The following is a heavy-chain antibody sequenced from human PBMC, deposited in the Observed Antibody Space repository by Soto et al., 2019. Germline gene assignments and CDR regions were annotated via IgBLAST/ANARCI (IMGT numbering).Heavy chain of an antibody. V-gene: IGHV1-18*04. D-gene: IGHD2-21*01. CDR3: ARDVFCGGAPACPDMDV. J-gene: IGHJ6*02. CDR1: GHTFMGYS. CDR2: ISGYNGNT. Sequence: SAKVSCKASGHTFMGYSITWVRQGPGQGLEWMGRISGYNGNTNYARTLRGRLTLTTDTSTSTAYMELRSLTSDDTAVYYCARDVFCGGAPACPDMDVWGQGTTVTVSS.